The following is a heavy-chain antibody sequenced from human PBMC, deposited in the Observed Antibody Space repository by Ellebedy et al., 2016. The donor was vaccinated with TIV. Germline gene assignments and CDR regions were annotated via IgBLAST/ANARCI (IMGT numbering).Heavy chain of an antibody. Sequence: SETLSLXXTVSGGSISSGGYYWGWIRQHPGKGLEWIGYIYYSGSTYYNPSLKSRVTISVDTSKNQFSLKLSSVTAADTAVYYCARGGEGVVGYWGQGTLVTVSS. V-gene: IGHV4-31*03. J-gene: IGHJ4*02. CDR2: IYYSGST. CDR3: ARGGEGVVGY. CDR1: GGSISSGGYY. D-gene: IGHD2-15*01.